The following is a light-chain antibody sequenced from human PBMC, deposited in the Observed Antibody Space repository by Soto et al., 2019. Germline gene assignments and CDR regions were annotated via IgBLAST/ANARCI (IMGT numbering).Light chain of an antibody. CDR3: QQYNSYSGT. CDR1: QSISSW. J-gene: IGKJ1*01. Sequence: DIQMTQSPSTLSASVGDRVTITCRASQSISSWLAWYQQKPGKAPKLLIYDASSLESGVPSRFIGSGSGTEFTITISSLQPDDFATYYCQQYNSYSGTFGQGTKVEIK. CDR2: DAS. V-gene: IGKV1-5*01.